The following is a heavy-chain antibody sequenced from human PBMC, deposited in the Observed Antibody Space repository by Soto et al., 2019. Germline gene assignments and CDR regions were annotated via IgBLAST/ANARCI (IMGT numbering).Heavy chain of an antibody. J-gene: IGHJ4*02. D-gene: IGHD3-10*01. Sequence: QVQLQESGPGLVKPSETLSLTCTVSGGSISSYYWSWIRQPPGKGLEWIGYIYYSGSTNYNPSLKSQVTISVDTSKTHFSLKLTSVTAADTAVYYCARHKLGSGAFFDYWGQGTLVIVS. V-gene: IGHV4-59*08. CDR1: GGSISSYY. CDR2: IYYSGST. CDR3: ARHKLGSGAFFDY.